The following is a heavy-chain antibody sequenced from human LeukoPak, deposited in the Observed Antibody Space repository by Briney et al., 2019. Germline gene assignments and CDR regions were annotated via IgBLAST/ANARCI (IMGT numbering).Heavy chain of an antibody. D-gene: IGHD2-15*01. V-gene: IGHV1-18*01. J-gene: IGHJ3*02. CDR2: ISAYNGNT. Sequence: EASVKVSCTASGYTFTSYGISWVRQAPGQGLEWMGWISAYNGNTNYAQKLQGRVTMTTDTSTSTAYMELRSLRSDDTAVYYCARRGYCSGGSCFDDAFDIWGQGTMVTVSS. CDR3: ARRGYCSGGSCFDDAFDI. CDR1: GYTFTSYG.